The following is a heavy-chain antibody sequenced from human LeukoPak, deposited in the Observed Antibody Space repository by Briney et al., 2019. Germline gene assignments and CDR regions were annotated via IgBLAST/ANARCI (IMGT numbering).Heavy chain of an antibody. CDR2: NKSKTDGGTT. D-gene: IGHD6-13*01. Sequence: PGGSLRLSCAASGFSFSNAWMNWVRQAPGKGLEWVGRNKSKTDGGTTDYAAPVKGRFTISRDDSKNTLYLQMNSLKTEDTAVYYCTTNMGPGYWGQGTLVTVSS. J-gene: IGHJ4*02. CDR3: TTNMGPGY. V-gene: IGHV3-15*01. CDR1: GFSFSNAW.